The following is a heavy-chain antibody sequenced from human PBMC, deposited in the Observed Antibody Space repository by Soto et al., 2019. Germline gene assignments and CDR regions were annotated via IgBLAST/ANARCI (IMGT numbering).Heavy chain of an antibody. Sequence: ASVKVSCKTSGYDFSSYAMHWVRQAPGQRLEWMGWINIGSGRTEYSQNLQDRITITRDTSASTVYMDLSSLRSEDTAEYYCASLATRFNYWGQGPLVTVS. CDR1: GYDFSSYA. CDR3: ASLATRFNY. CDR2: INIGSGRT. V-gene: IGHV1-3*04. D-gene: IGHD5-12*01. J-gene: IGHJ4*02.